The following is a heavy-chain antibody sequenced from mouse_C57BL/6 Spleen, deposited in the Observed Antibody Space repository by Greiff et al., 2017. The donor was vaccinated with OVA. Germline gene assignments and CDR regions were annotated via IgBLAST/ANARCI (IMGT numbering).Heavy chain of an antibody. CDR3: ARPLITTVVATRVRYAMDY. CDR1: GYTFTSYW. J-gene: IGHJ4*01. D-gene: IGHD1-1*01. V-gene: IGHV1-50*01. Sequence: QVQLQQPGAELVKPGASVKLSCKASGYTFTSYWMQWVKQRPGQGLEWIGEIDPSDSYTNYNQKFKGKATLTVDTSSSTAYMQLSSLTSEDSAVYYCARPLITTVVATRVRYAMDYWGQGTSVTVSS. CDR2: IDPSDSYT.